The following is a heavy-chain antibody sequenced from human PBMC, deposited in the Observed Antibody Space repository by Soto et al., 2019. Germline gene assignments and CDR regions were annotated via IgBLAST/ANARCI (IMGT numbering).Heavy chain of an antibody. CDR1: GFTFSSYA. CDR2: ISYDGSNK. D-gene: IGHD3-22*01. Sequence: QVQLVESGGGVVQPGRSLRLSCAASGFTFSSYAMHWVRQAPGKGLEWVAVISYDGSNKYYADSVKGRFTISRDNSKNTLYLHMNSLRAEDTAGYYCARDSAPSRITMIVVGIYWYSYLRGRGTLVTVSS. CDR3: ARDSAPSRITMIVVGIYWYSYL. V-gene: IGHV3-30-3*01. J-gene: IGHJ2*01.